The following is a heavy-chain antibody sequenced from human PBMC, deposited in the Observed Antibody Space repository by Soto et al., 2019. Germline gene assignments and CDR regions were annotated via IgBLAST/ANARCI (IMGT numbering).Heavy chain of an antibody. CDR3: AHRRVAAVTAYIDY. D-gene: IGHD2-21*01. J-gene: IGHJ4*02. V-gene: IGHV2-5*02. Sequence: QITLKESGPTLVKPTQTLTLTCTFSGFSLSARGMGVGWIRQPPGRALEWLAFIYWDDDKRYTSSLKTRLTVTKVTSKNQVVLTMTNMDPVDTATYYCAHRRVAAVTAYIDYWGQGTLVTVSS. CDR1: GFSLSARGMG. CDR2: IYWDDDK.